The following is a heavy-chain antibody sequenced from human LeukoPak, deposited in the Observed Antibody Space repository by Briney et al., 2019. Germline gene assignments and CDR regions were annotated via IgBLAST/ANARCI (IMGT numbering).Heavy chain of an antibody. D-gene: IGHD3-16*02. J-gene: IGHJ5*02. CDR2: IKEDGSEK. CDR1: GFSFSSDW. CDR3: VRYRGYNWFDP. V-gene: IGHV3-7*03. Sequence: GGSLRLSCAASGFSFSSDWMSWVRQAPGKGLEWVTNIKEDGSEKYYVDSVKGRFTISRDNAKNSLYLQMNSLRAEDTAVYYCVRYRGYNWFDPWGQGTLVTVSS.